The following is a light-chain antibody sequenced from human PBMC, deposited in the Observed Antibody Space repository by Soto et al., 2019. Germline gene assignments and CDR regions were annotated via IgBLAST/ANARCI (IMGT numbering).Light chain of an antibody. CDR2: DAS. CDR1: QSISSH. Sequence: EIVLTQSPATLSLSPGDRATLSCRASQSISSHLAWYQQKPGQAPRLLIYDASNRATGIPARFSGSGSGTDFTLTISSPEPEDFAVYYCQQRSNWPITFGPGTKVDI. V-gene: IGKV3-11*01. J-gene: IGKJ3*01. CDR3: QQRSNWPIT.